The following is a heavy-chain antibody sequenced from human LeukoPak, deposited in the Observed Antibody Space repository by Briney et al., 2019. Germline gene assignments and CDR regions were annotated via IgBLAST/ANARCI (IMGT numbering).Heavy chain of an antibody. CDR2: IYSGGST. D-gene: IGHD1-26*01. CDR1: GFTVSSNY. CDR3: ARNSGSYYLYFLDY. J-gene: IGHJ4*02. Sequence: GGSLRLSCAASGFTVSSNYMSWVRQAPGKGLEWVSVIYSGGSTYYAGSVKGRFTISRDNSKNTLYLQMNSLRAEDTAVYYCARNSGSYYLYFLDYWGQGTLVTVSS. V-gene: IGHV3-53*01.